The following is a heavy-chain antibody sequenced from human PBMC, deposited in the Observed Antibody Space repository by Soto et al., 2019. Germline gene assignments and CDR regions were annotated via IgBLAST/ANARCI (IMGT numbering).Heavy chain of an antibody. V-gene: IGHV4-59*08. Sequence: SETLSLTCTVSGGSISSYYWSWIRQPPGKGLEWIGYIYYSGSTNYNPSLKSRVTISVDTSKNQFSLKLSSVTAADTAVYYCARTDSGSYYHDAFDIWGQGTMVTVSS. CDR3: ARTDSGSYYHDAFDI. CDR1: GGSISSYY. CDR2: IYYSGST. J-gene: IGHJ3*02. D-gene: IGHD1-26*01.